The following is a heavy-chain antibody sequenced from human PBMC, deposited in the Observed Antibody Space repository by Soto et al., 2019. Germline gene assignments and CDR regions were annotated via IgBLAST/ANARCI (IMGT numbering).Heavy chain of an antibody. CDR2: ISGSGGST. CDR1: GFTFSSYS. Sequence: VGFLRLSCAASGFTFSSYSMNWVRQAPVKGLEWVSAISGSGGSTYYADSVKVRFTISRDNSKNTLYLQMNSLRAEDTAVYYCTKGYGNFDYWGQGTLVTVSS. CDR3: TKGYGNFDY. J-gene: IGHJ4*02. V-gene: IGHV3-23*01. D-gene: IGHD6-13*01.